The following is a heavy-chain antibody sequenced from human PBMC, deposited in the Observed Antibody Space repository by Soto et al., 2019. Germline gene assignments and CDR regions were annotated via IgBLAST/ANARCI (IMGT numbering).Heavy chain of an antibody. CDR1: GFTFSSYG. V-gene: IGHV3-30*18. J-gene: IGHJ4*02. Sequence: QTGGSLRLSCAASGFTFSSYGMHWVRQAPGKGLEWVAVISYDGSNKYYADSVKGRFTISRDNSKNTLYLQMNSLRAEDTAVYYCAKDSGTAMVTSGYFDYWGQGTLVTVSS. CDR3: AKDSGTAMVTSGYFDY. D-gene: IGHD5-18*01. CDR2: ISYDGSNK.